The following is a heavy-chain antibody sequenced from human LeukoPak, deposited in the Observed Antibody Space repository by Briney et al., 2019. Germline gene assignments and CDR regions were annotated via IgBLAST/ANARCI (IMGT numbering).Heavy chain of an antibody. CDR2: IYYSGST. CDR1: GGSISSYY. J-gene: IGHJ4*02. CDR3: ARVVRGGYPDY. D-gene: IGHD3-22*01. V-gene: IGHV4-59*01. Sequence: SETLSLTCTVSGGSISSYYWSWIRQPPGKGLEWIGYIYYSGSTNYNPSLKSRVTISVDTSKSQFSLKLSSVTAADTAVYYCARVVRGGYPDYWGQGTLVTVSS.